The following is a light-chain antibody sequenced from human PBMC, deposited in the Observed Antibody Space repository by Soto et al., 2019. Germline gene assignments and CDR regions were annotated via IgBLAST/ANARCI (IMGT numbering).Light chain of an antibody. CDR3: QSYDSSLSAV. J-gene: IGLJ2*01. V-gene: IGLV1-40*01. CDR2: GNS. Sequence: QSVLPQPPSVSGAPGPRVTISCTGSSSNIGAGYDVHWYQQLPGTAPKLLIYGNSNRPSGVPDRFSGSKSGTSASLAITGLQAEDEADYYCQSYDSSLSAVFGGGTKLTVL. CDR1: SSNIGAGYD.